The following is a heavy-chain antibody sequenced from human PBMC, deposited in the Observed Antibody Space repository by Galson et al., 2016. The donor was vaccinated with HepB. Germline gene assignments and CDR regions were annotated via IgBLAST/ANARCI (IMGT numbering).Heavy chain of an antibody. CDR2: ISYDGSNK. CDR1: EFSFSYYG. J-gene: IGHJ3*02. D-gene: IGHD2-15*01. CDR3: VKDTGAVMVADSTDAFDI. Sequence: SLRLSCAASEFSFSYYGMHWVRQAAGKGLEWVAVISYDGSNKYYADSVKGRFTISRDNSKSTLYLQMNSLRVEDTAVYYCVKDTGAVMVADSTDAFDIWGRGILVTVSS. V-gene: IGHV3-30*18.